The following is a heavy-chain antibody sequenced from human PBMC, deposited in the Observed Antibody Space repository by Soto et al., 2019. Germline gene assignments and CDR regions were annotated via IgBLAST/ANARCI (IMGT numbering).Heavy chain of an antibody. D-gene: IGHD3-10*01. Sequence: SLKVSCKASGGTFSSYAIIWVRQAPGQGLEWMGGIIPIFGTANYAQKFQGRVTITADKSTSTAYMELSSLRSEDTAVYYCAGGMDSGTDYYYGMDVWGQGTTVNVSS. V-gene: IGHV1-69*06. CDR3: AGGMDSGTDYYYGMDV. J-gene: IGHJ6*02. CDR2: IIPIFGTA. CDR1: GGTFSSYA.